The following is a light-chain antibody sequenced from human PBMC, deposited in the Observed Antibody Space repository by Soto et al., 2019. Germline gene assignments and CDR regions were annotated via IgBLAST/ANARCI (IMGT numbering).Light chain of an antibody. Sequence: QSVLTQSSSAPASLGSSVKLTCTLSSGHSSYIIAWHQQQPGKAPRYLMKLEGSGSYNKGSGVPDRFSGSSSGADRYLTISNLQFEDEADYYCETWDSNPRVFGGGTTLTVL. J-gene: IGLJ2*01. CDR2: LEGSGSY. CDR1: SGHSSYI. V-gene: IGLV4-60*02. CDR3: ETWDSNPRV.